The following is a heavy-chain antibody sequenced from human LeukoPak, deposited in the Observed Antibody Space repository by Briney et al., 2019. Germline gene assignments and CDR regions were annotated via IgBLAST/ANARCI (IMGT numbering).Heavy chain of an antibody. D-gene: IGHD3-3*01. CDR1: GFIFSGRW. Sequence: GGSLRLSCAASGFIFSGRWMSWVRQAPGKGLEWVANINQDASLEKYVESVKGRFTISRDNAKDSVYLQMNTLRAEDTAVYYCARDTYYDFWSGLSNYYFDYWGQGTLVTVSS. CDR3: ARDTYYDFWSGLSNYYFDY. J-gene: IGHJ4*02. CDR2: INQDASLE. V-gene: IGHV3-7*01.